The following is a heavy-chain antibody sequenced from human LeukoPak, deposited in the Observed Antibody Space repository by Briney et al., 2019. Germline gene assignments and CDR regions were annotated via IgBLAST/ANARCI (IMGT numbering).Heavy chain of an antibody. J-gene: IGHJ5*02. V-gene: IGHV4-61*01. D-gene: IGHD3-10*01. Sequence: SETLSLTCTVSGGSASSTSYYWSWIRQPPGKGLEWIGYIYYSGSTNYNPSLKSRVTISVDTSKNQFSLKLSSVTAADTAVYYCARGEYGSGSYYEFDPRGQGTLVTVSS. CDR2: IYYSGST. CDR1: GGSASSTSYY. CDR3: ARGEYGSGSYYEFDP.